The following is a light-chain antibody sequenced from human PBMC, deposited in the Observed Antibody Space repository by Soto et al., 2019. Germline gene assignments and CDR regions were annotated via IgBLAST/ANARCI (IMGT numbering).Light chain of an antibody. Sequence: EIVLTQSPCILFLSSGEGATLSCRASQSLSNFFLAWYQQKPGQAPRLLIYGTSIRATGIPDRFSGSGSETDFTLTVNRLEPEDFAVYYCQQYESSPITFGQGTRLEIK. CDR2: GTS. V-gene: IGKV3-20*01. J-gene: IGKJ5*01. CDR3: QQYESSPIT. CDR1: QSLSNFF.